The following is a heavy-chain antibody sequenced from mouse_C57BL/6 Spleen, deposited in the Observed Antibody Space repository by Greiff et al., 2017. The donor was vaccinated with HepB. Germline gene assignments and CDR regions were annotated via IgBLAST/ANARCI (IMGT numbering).Heavy chain of an antibody. CDR3: AREGILYCGSSYGSFAY. D-gene: IGHD1-1*01. CDR2: IYPGDGDT. J-gene: IGHJ3*01. V-gene: IGHV1-82*01. Sequence: VQLQESGPELVKPGASVKISCKASGYAFSSSWMNWVKQRPGKGLEWIGRIYPGDGDTNYNGKFKGKATLTADKSSSTAYMQLSSLTSEDSAVYFCAREGILYCGSSYGSFAYWGQGTLVTVSA. CDR1: GYAFSSSW.